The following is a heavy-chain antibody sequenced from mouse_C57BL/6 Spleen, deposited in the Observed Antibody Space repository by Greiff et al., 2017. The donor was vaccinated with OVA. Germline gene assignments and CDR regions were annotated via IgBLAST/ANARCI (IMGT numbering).Heavy chain of an antibody. CDR3: ARGDYVSYWYFDV. V-gene: IGHV1-61*01. J-gene: IGHJ1*03. CDR1: GYTFTSYW. CDR2: IYPSDSET. Sequence: QVQLQQPGAELVRPGSSVKLSCKASGYTFTSYWMDWVKQRPGQGLEWIGNIYPSDSETHYNQKFKDKATLTVDKSSSTAYMQLSSLTSEDSAVYYCARGDYVSYWYFDVWGTGTTVTVSS. D-gene: IGHD2-4*01.